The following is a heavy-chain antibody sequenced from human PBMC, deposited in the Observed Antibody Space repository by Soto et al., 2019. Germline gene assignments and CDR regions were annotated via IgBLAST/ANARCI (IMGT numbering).Heavy chain of an antibody. CDR1: GYTFTSYA. V-gene: IGHV1-3*04. J-gene: IGHJ3*02. Sequence: GASVKVSCKASGYTFTSYAMHWARQDTGQRIEWMGWINTGNGNTKYSQKKQNRVTMIRNTSISTAYMELNSLRSEATAVYYCARERGAFDIWGQGTMDTVS. CDR3: ARERGAFDI. CDR2: INTGNGNT.